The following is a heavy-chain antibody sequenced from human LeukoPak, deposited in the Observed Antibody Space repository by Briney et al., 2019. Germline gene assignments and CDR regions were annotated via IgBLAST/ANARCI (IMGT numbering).Heavy chain of an antibody. CDR3: ARQGRYCSSTSCYGGGGYYYYGMDV. CDR1: GGSISSSSYY. D-gene: IGHD2-2*01. Sequence: PSEPLSLTCTVSGGSISSSSYYWGWIRQPPGKRLEWIGSIYYSGSTYYNPSHKSRVTISVDTSKNQFTPKLSSVTAADTAVYYCARQGRYCSSTSCYGGGGYYYYGMDVWGQGTKVTVSS. J-gene: IGHJ6*02. CDR2: IYYSGST. V-gene: IGHV4-39*01.